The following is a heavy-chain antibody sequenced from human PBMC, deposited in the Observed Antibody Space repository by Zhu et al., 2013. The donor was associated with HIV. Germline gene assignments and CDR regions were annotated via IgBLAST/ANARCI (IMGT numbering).Heavy chain of an antibody. V-gene: IGHV3-30*18. CDR2: ISYDGSNK. D-gene: IGHD3-9*01. J-gene: IGHJ4*02. CDR1: GFTFSSYG. CDR3: AKGEFYYDILTGHHIY. Sequence: VQLVESGGGVVQPGRSLRLSCAASGFTFSSYGMHWVRQAPGKGLEWVAVISYDGSNKYYADSVKGRFTISRDNSKNTLYLQMNSLRAEDTAVYYCAKGEFYYDILTGHHIYWGQGTLVTVSS.